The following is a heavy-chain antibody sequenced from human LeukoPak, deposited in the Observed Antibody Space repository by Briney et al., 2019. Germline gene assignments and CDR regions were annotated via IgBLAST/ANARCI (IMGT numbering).Heavy chain of an antibody. D-gene: IGHD1-1*01. V-gene: IGHV3-73*01. CDR1: GFTFSGSA. Sequence: GGSLRLSCAASGFTFSGSAMHWVRQASGKGLEWVGRIRSKASSYATAYAASVKGRFTISRDDSKNTAYLQMNSLRAEDTAVYYCAREEDSSGNWHYFDYWGQGTLVTVSS. J-gene: IGHJ4*02. CDR2: IRSKASSYAT. CDR3: AREEDSSGNWHYFDY.